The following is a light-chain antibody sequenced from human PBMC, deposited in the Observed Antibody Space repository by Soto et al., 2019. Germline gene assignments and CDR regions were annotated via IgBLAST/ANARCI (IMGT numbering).Light chain of an antibody. J-gene: IGKJ3*01. V-gene: IGKV3-20*01. CDR3: QQDSRSPFT. Sequence: EIVLTQSPGTLSLSPGERATLSCRASQSVSSNNLAWYQQRPGQAPRVVIYGASTRATGIPERFSGSGSGTVFPLTISRLEHEDVAVYYCQQDSRSPFTFGPGTKVDIK. CDR2: GAS. CDR1: QSVSSNN.